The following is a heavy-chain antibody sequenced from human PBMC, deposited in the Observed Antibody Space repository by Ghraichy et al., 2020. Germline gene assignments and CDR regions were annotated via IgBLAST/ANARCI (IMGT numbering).Heavy chain of an antibody. CDR3: VSPTVWFDP. V-gene: IGHV4-39*01. CDR2: IYHSGTT. J-gene: IGHJ5*02. Sequence: GSIYHSGTTYYNPSLKSRVVISVDTSKNQFSLKLSSVTAADTAVYYCVSPTVWFDPWGQGILVTVS.